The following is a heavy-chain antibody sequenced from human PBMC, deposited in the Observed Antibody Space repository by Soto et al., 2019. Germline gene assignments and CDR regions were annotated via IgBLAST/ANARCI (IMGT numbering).Heavy chain of an antibody. CDR1: GYTFTSYA. Sequence: ASVKVSCKASGYTFTSYAMHWVRQAPGQRFEWMGWINAGSGNTKYSQKFQGRATITRDTSASTAYMELSSLRSEDTAVYYCAREGPLQYSSSSGWFDPWGQGTLVTVSS. V-gene: IGHV1-3*01. J-gene: IGHJ5*02. CDR3: AREGPLQYSSSSGWFDP. CDR2: INAGSGNT. D-gene: IGHD6-6*01.